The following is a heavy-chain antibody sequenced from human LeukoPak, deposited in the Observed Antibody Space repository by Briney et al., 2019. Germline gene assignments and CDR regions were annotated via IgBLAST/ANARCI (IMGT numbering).Heavy chain of an antibody. Sequence: SVKVSCKASGGSFSSFVITWVRQAPGQGLEWMGRIIPVLGVSNFAQKFQGRVTITADKSTNTAHVELSRLESGDTAVYYCTREGVYAPDPSSYHRDAFDIWGQGTLVIVSS. V-gene: IGHV1-69*04. J-gene: IGHJ3*02. D-gene: IGHD2/OR15-2a*01. CDR1: GGSFSSFV. CDR2: IIPVLGVS. CDR3: TREGVYAPDPSSYHRDAFDI.